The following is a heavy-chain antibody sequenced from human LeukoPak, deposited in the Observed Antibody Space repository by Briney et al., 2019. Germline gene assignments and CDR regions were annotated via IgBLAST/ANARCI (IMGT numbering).Heavy chain of an antibody. CDR3: AKMGVYSSSSPIDY. J-gene: IGHJ4*02. CDR2: MWSDGTKK. Sequence: GGSLRLSCAASGFTFSHYGMHWVRQAPGKGLEWVAVMWSDGTKKYYADSVKGRFTVSRDTSKNTLYLQMNSLRVEDTAVYYCAKMGVYSSSSPIDYWGQGTLVTVSS. CDR1: GFTFSHYG. D-gene: IGHD6-6*01. V-gene: IGHV3-33*06.